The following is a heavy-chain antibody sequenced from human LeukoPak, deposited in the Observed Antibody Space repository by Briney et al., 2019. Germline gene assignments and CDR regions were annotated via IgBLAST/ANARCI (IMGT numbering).Heavy chain of an antibody. CDR1: GYTFTSYD. CDR3: ARGQYYYDSSGYYYRNP. J-gene: IGHJ5*02. CDR2: MNPDSGNT. V-gene: IGHV1-8*01. Sequence: ASVKVSCKASGYTFTSYDINWVRQATGQGLEWMGWMNPDSGNTGYAQKFQGRVTMTRNTSISTAYMEQSGLRSEDTAVYYCARGQYYYDSSGYYYRNPWGQGTLVTVSS. D-gene: IGHD3-22*01.